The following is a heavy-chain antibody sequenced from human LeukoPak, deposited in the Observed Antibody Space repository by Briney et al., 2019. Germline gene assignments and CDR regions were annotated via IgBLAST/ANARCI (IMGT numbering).Heavy chain of an antibody. CDR2: IAGSSGYI. V-gene: IGHV3-21*01. CDR1: GFTFSSYT. J-gene: IGHJ4*01. Sequence: GGSLRLSCAASGFTFSSYTMDWVRQAPGKGLEWVSSIAGSSGYISYADSVKGRFTISRDNAKKSLYLQMTSLTAEDTAVYYCARDRGAYCGGDCYLGFDYWGRGTLVTVSS. D-gene: IGHD2-21*02. CDR3: ARDRGAYCGGDCYLGFDY.